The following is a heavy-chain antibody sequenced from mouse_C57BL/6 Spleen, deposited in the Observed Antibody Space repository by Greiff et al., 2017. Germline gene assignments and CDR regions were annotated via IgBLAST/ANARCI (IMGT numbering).Heavy chain of an antibody. CDR3: ATGIDDGYYFDY. D-gene: IGHD2-3*01. CDR2: ISSGGSYT. J-gene: IGHJ2*01. Sequence: EVQLVESGGDLVKPGGSLKLSCAASGFTFSSYGMSWVRQTPDKRLEWVATISSGGSYTYYPDSVKGRFTISRDNAKNTLYLQMSSLKSDDTAMYYCATGIDDGYYFDYWGQGTTLTVSS. CDR1: GFTFSSYG. V-gene: IGHV5-6*01.